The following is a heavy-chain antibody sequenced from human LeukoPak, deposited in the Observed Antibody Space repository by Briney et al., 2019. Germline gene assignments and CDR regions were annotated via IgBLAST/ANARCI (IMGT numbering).Heavy chain of an antibody. CDR1: GFTVSSNY. CDR3: ARDAYDSSYWFDP. J-gene: IGHJ5*02. CDR2: ISSSSSTI. Sequence: GGSLRLSCAASGFTVSSNYMSWVRQAPGKGLEWVSYISSSSSTIYYADSVKGRFTISRDNAKNSLYLQMNSLRAEDTAVYYCARDAYDSSYWFDPWGQGTLVTVSS. D-gene: IGHD3-22*01. V-gene: IGHV3-48*01.